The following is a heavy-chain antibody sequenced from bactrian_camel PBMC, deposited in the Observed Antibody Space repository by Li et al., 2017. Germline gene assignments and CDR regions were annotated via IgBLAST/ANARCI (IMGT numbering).Heavy chain of an antibody. CDR3: VRDFGISVWVMSP. D-gene: IGHD5*01. CDR1: GYTFTGYC. Sequence: HVQLVESGGGSVQSGGSLRLSCTSSGYTFTGYCMGWFRQAPGKERERVSSIIEIGTRDENILISESVKGRFTISQEIAKNTMYLQMNSLKPEDTAVYYCVRDFGISVWVMSPWGQGTQVTVS. V-gene: IGHV3S1*01. J-gene: IGHJ6*01. CDR2: IIEIGTRDENI.